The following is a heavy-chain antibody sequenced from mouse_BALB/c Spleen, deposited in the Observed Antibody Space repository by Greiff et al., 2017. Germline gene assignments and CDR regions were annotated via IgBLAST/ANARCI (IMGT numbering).Heavy chain of an antibody. J-gene: IGHJ2*01. CDR3: ARASPYYYGSSYDYFDY. CDR1: GYSITSGYY. CDR2: ISYDGSN. Sequence: EVKLLESGPGLVKPSQSLSLTCSVTGYSITSGYYWNWIRQFPGNKLEWMGYISYDGSNNYNPSLKNRISITRDTSKNQFFLKLNSVTTEDTATYYCARASPYYYGSSYDYFDYWGQGTTLTVSS. V-gene: IGHV3-6*02. D-gene: IGHD1-1*01.